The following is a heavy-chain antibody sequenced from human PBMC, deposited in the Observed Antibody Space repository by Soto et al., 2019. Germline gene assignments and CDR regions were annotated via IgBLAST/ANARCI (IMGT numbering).Heavy chain of an antibody. CDR2: ISYDGSNK. J-gene: IGHJ4*02. Sequence: QVQLVESGGGVVQPGRSLRLSCAASGFTFSSYGMHWVRQAPGKGLEWVAVISYDGSNKYYADSVKGRFTISRDNSKNTFYLEMNSLRAEDTAVYYCAKDGYAGRCNYFDYWGQGTLVTVSS. CDR3: AKDGYAGRCNYFDY. V-gene: IGHV3-30*18. CDR1: GFTFSSYG. D-gene: IGHD5-18*01.